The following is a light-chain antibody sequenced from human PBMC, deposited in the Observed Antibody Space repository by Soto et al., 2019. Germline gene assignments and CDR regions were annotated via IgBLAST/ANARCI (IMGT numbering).Light chain of an antibody. J-gene: IGLJ1*01. V-gene: IGLV1-40*01. CDR1: SSNIGAGYD. CDR3: QSYDSGRSGFYV. Sequence: QSALTQLPSVSGAPGRRVTISCTGNSSNIGAGYDVHWYLQLPGSAAKLLIYGNSDRPSGAPDRLSGSKSGTSSSLAITGLLSGDECDYCRQSYDSGRSGFYVFRPGTQ. CDR2: GNS.